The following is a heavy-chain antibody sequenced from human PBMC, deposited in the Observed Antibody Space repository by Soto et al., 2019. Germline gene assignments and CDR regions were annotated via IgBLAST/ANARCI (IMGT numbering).Heavy chain of an antibody. CDR2: IYYSGST. D-gene: IGHD2-2*01. V-gene: IGHV4-30-4*01. J-gene: IGHJ6*02. CDR3: AREGRPAAFPYYYYGMDV. Sequence: SETLSLTCTVSGGSISSGDYYWSWIRQPPGKGLEWIGYIYYSGSTYYNPSLKSRVTISVDTSKNQFSLKLSSVTAADTAVYYCAREGRPAAFPYYYYGMDVWGQGTTVT. CDR1: GGSISSGDYY.